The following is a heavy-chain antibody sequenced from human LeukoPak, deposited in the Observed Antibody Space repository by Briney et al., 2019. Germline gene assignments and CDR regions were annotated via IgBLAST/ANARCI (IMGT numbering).Heavy chain of an antibody. CDR3: ARDPDGSDDFDY. CDR2: ISVDNGDT. Sequence: GASVKVSCKASGYTFTTYGISWVRQAPGQRLEWMGWISVDNGDTNFAQKFRGRVTMTTDTSTSTAYMELRSLRSDDTAVYYCARDPDGSDDFDYWGQGTLVTVSS. D-gene: IGHD1-26*01. J-gene: IGHJ4*02. CDR1: GYTFTTYG. V-gene: IGHV1-18*01.